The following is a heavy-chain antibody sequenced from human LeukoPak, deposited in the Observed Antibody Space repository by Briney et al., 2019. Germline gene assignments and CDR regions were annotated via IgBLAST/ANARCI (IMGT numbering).Heavy chain of an antibody. CDR1: GFTFSSYS. D-gene: IGHD2-15*01. J-gene: IGHJ4*02. Sequence: GGSLRLSCAASGFTFSSYSMNWVRQAPGKGLEWLSYISSSSGNIYYADSVKGRFTISRDNAKSSLYLQMNSLRAEDTAVYYCAREGLYCSGGSCYYDYWGQGALVTVSS. CDR2: ISSSSGNI. CDR3: AREGLYCSGGSCYYDY. V-gene: IGHV3-48*01.